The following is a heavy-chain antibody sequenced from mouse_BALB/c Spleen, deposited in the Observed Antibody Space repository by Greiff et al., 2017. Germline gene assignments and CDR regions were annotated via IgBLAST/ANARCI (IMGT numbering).Heavy chain of an antibody. V-gene: IGHV5-6*01. CDR1: GFTFSSYG. J-gene: IGHJ4*01. CDR2: ISSGGSYT. CDR3: ARSHSYYGYAMDY. Sequence: EVKLMESGGDLVKPGGSLKLSCAASGFTFSSYGMSWVRQTPDKRLEWVATISSGGSYTYYPDSVKGRFTISRDNAKNTLYLQMSSLKSEDTAMYYCARSHSYYGYAMDYWGQGTSVTVSS. D-gene: IGHD1-1*01.